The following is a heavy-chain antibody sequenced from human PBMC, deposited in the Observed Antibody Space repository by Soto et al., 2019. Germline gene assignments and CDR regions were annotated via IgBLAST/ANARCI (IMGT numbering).Heavy chain of an antibody. CDR1: GFTFSSYS. J-gene: IGHJ4*02. CDR3: ARDSNFWSGLDY. Sequence: GGSLRLSCAASGFTFSSYSMNWVRQAPGKGLEWVSYLSSSSSTIYYADSVKGRFTISRDNAKNSLYLQMNSLRAEDTAVYYCARDSNFWSGLDYWGQGTLVTVSS. CDR2: LSSSSSTI. V-gene: IGHV3-48*01. D-gene: IGHD3-3*01.